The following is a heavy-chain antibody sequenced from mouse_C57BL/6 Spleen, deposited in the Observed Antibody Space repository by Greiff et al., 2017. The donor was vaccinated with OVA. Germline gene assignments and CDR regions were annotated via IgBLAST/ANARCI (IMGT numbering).Heavy chain of an antibody. CDR3: ARTTVVATGGVDY. V-gene: IGHV1-50*01. J-gene: IGHJ4*01. CDR2: IDPSDSYT. Sequence: QVQLKQSGAELVKPGASVKLSCKASGYTFTSYWMQWVKQRPGQGLEWIGEIDPSDSYTNYNQKFKGKATLTVDTSSSTAYMQLSSLTSEDSAVYYCARTTVVATGGVDYWGQGTSVTVSS. D-gene: IGHD1-1*01. CDR1: GYTFTSYW.